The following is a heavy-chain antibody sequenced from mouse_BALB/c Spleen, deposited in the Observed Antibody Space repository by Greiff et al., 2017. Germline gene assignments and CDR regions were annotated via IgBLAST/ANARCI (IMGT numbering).Heavy chain of an antibody. J-gene: IGHJ4*01. CDR2: ISSGSSTI. CDR3: AGGNYYAMDD. V-gene: IGHV5-17*02. D-gene: IGHD2-1*01. CDR1: GFTFSSFG. Sequence: EVQVVESGGGLVQPGGSRKLSCAASGFTFSSFGMHWVRQAPEKGLEWVAYISSGSSTIYYADTVKGRFTISRDNPKNTLFLQMTSLRSEDTAMYYCAGGNYYAMDDWGQGTSVTVSS.